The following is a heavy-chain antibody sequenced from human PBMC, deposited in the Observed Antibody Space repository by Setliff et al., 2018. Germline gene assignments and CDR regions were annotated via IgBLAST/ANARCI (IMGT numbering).Heavy chain of an antibody. CDR2: IYVNGGSA. V-gene: IGHV4-61*02. J-gene: IGHJ5*02. D-gene: IGHD2-2*01. CDR3: ARAGYELGQYNWFDP. CDR1: GGSISRGSYD. Sequence: SETLSLTCTVSGGSISRGSYDWSWVRQPAGKGLEWIGRIYVNGGSATYSPSLKSRVTISVDTSKNQFSLNLSSVTAADTAVYYCARAGYELGQYNWFDPWGQETLVTVSS.